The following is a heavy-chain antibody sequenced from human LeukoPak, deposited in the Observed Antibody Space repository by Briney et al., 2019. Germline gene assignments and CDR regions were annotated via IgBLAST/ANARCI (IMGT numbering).Heavy chain of an antibody. CDR1: GGSISSYY. CDR3: ARDGRSSSELSGDAFDI. Sequence: SETLSLTCTVSGGSISSYYWSWIRQPAGKGLEWIGRIYTSGSTNYNPSLKSRVTMSVDTSKNQFSLKLSSVTAADTAVYYCARDGRSSSELSGDAFDIWGQGTMVTVSS. V-gene: IGHV4-4*07. J-gene: IGHJ3*02. CDR2: IYTSGST. D-gene: IGHD1-26*01.